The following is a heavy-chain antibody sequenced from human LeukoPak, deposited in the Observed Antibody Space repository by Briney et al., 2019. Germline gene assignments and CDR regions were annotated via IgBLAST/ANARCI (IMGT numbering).Heavy chain of an antibody. Sequence: ASVKVSCKASGGTFSSYAISWVRQAPGQGLEWMGGIIPIFGTANYAQKLQGRVTMTTDTSTSTAYMELRSLRSDDTAVYYCARGRSSRTSRLHPDYWGQGTLVTVSS. J-gene: IGHJ4*02. V-gene: IGHV1-69*05. CDR2: IIPIFGTA. CDR3: ARGRSSRTSRLHPDY. D-gene: IGHD1/OR15-1a*01. CDR1: GGTFSSYA.